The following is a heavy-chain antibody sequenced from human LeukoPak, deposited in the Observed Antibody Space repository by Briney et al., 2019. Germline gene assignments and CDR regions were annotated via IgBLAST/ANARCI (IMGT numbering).Heavy chain of an antibody. Sequence: GGSLRLSCAASGFTFSSYSMNWVRQAPGKGLEWVSYISSGSSTIYCADSVKGRFTISRDNAKNSLYLQMNSLRAEDTAVYYCARDTEAGAMIVVAKPQYYYYYGMDVWGQGTTVTVSS. CDR2: ISSGSSTI. CDR1: GFTFSSYS. CDR3: ARDTEAGAMIVVAKPQYYYYYGMDV. V-gene: IGHV3-48*01. D-gene: IGHD3-22*01. J-gene: IGHJ6*02.